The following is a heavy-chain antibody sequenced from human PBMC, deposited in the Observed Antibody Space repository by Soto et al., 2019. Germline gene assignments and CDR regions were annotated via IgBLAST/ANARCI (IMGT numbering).Heavy chain of an antibody. CDR2: IIPIFNTA. Sequence: SVKVSCKASGGTFSNYDISWVRQAPGQGLEWRGGIIPIFNTANYAQKFQGRDTITADKSTSTAYMELSSLRSEETAVYYCARGLVVPAGIRYYYYGMDVWGQGTTVTVSS. CDR1: GGTFSNYD. J-gene: IGHJ6*02. D-gene: IGHD2-2*01. CDR3: ARGLVVPAGIRYYYYGMDV. V-gene: IGHV1-69*06.